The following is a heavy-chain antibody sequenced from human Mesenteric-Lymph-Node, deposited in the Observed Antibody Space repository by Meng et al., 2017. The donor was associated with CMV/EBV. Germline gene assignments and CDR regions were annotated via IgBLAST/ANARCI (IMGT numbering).Heavy chain of an antibody. CDR3: AKGEYCSNTSCYTHIGGFDY. V-gene: IGHV3-30*02. J-gene: IGHJ4*02. D-gene: IGHD2-2*02. Sequence: GESLKISCAASGSMFGSHGIHWVRQAPGKGLEWVAFIRYDGSNKYYADSVKGRFTISRDNSKNTLYLQMNSLRAEDTAVYYCAKGEYCSNTSCYTHIGGFDYWGQGTLVTVSS. CDR2: IRYDGSNK. CDR1: GSMFGSHG.